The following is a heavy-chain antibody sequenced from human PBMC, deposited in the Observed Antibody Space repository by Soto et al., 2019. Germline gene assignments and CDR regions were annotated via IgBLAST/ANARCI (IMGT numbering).Heavy chain of an antibody. CDR2: IYSGGST. J-gene: IGHJ6*02. CDR3: ARHPSATATTYYGMDV. D-gene: IGHD1-1*01. V-gene: IGHV3-66*04. Sequence: GGSLRLSCAVSGFTVSDNFMSWVRQGPGKGLEWISVIYSGGSTYYANSVKGRFTISRDSSKNTLNLQMNSLRAEDTAVYYCARHPSATATTYYGMDVWGQGTTVTVSS. CDR1: GFTVSDNF.